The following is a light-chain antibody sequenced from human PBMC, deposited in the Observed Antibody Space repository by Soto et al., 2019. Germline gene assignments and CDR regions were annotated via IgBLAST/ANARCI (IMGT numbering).Light chain of an antibody. CDR1: KIGSKS. CDR2: DDS. CDR3: QVWDSSSDHVV. J-gene: IGLJ2*01. V-gene: IGLV3-21*02. Sequence: SYELTQPPSVSVAPGQTARITCGGNKIGSKSVHWYQQKPDQAPVLVVYDDSHRPSGIPERFSGSNSGNTATLAISRVEAGDEADYYCQVWDSSSDHVVFGGGTKLTVL.